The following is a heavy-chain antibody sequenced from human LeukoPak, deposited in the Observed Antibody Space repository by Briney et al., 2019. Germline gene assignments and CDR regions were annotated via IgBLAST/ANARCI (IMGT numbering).Heavy chain of an antibody. CDR3: ARVPGGVYCSSTSCYRHYYGMDV. Sequence: SVKVSCKASGGTFSSYAISWVRQAPGQGLEWMGRIIPILGIANYAQKFQGRVTITADKSTSTAYMELSSLRSEDTAVYYCARVPGGVYCSSTSCYRHYYGMDVWGQGTTVTVSS. CDR2: IIPILGIA. CDR1: GGTFSSYA. J-gene: IGHJ6*02. D-gene: IGHD2-2*01. V-gene: IGHV1-69*04.